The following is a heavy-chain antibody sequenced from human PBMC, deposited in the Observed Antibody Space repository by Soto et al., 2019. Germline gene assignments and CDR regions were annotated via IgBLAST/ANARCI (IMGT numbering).Heavy chain of an antibody. J-gene: IGHJ6*02. CDR1: GDSISSSKW. CDR3: ARMNRDYYYYGMDV. Sequence: XATLSLTSAVSGDSISSSKWWTWIRQTPGNGLEWIGKIDHNGVANYNPSLEGRVTISKDISKNQISLKVTSVTAADSAVYYCARMNRDYYYYGMDVWGQGATVTVSS. CDR2: IDHNGVA. V-gene: IGHV4-4*02.